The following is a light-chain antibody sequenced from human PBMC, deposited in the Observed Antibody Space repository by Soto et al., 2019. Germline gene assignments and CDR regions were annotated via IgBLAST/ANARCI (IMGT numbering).Light chain of an antibody. Sequence: EIVLTQSPGTLSLSPGERATLSCRASQNVSSSYLAWYQQKPGQAPRLLIYGASSRATGIPDMFSGSGSGTDFTLTISRLEPEDFAVYYCQQYAGSPPLTFGGGTKVEIK. CDR2: GAS. CDR3: QQYAGSPPLT. CDR1: QNVSSSY. J-gene: IGKJ4*01. V-gene: IGKV3-20*01.